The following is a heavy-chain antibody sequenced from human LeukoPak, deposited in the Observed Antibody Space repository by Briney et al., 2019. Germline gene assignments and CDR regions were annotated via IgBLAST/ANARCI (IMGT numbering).Heavy chain of an antibody. V-gene: IGHV5-51*01. CDR2: VFPGDSDT. CDR3: ARRPLHSQNYFDP. D-gene: IGHD1-7*01. J-gene: IGHJ5*02. CDR1: GDSFTSDC. Sequence: GQALKISCKAYGDSFTSDCVAWVRHKRRKGLDWMGIVFPGDSDTRYSPSLEGQVSISVDRSTTTAYLHWSSLKTSDTAIYYCARRPLHSQNYFDPWGEGTLVTVSP.